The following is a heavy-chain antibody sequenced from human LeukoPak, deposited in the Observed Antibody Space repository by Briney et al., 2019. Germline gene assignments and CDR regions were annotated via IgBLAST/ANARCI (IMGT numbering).Heavy chain of an antibody. Sequence: PGGSLRLSCAASGFTFSNYWMTWVRQAPGKGLEWVANVKQDGGEKTYVDSVKGRFTISRDNAKNAVYLQMNSLRVADTAVYYCARGTAMEIYFYGMDVWGQGTTVTVSS. CDR3: ARGTAMEIYFYGMDV. J-gene: IGHJ6*02. V-gene: IGHV3-7*03. D-gene: IGHD2-21*02. CDR1: GFTFSNYW. CDR2: VKQDGGEK.